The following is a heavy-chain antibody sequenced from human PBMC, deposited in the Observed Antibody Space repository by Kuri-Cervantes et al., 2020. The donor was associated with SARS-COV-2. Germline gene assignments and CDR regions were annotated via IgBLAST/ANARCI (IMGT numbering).Heavy chain of an antibody. CDR1: GFAFSSHS. CDR3: GPFSRYAYDFDK. CDR2: ISGNSVWI. V-gene: IGHV3-23*01. J-gene: IGHJ4*02. Sequence: GESLKISCASSGFAFSSHSMTWLRQAPGRELEWVSAISGNSVWIYYADSVKGRFTISRDNSKSIVYLHMNSLGADDTAVYYCGPFSRYAYDFDKWGQGTLVTVSS. D-gene: IGHD3-9*01.